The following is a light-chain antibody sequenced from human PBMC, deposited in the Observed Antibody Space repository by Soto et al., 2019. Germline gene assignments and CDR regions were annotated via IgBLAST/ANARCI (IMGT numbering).Light chain of an antibody. J-gene: IGKJ5*01. Sequence: EIQLTQTPSTLSASVGDEVTITCRASQTISRWLAWYQQKPGRAPKLLIYDASTLESGVPSRFSGSGSETEFTLTISRLQPDDFATYFCHSRAFGQGTRLEI. CDR3: HSRA. CDR2: DAS. CDR1: QTISRW. V-gene: IGKV1-5*01.